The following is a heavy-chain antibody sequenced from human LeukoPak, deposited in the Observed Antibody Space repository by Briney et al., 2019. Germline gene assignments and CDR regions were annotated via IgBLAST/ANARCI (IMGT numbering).Heavy chain of an antibody. D-gene: IGHD3-9*01. CDR1: GYSFTTYW. CDR2: IYPGDSRT. V-gene: IGHV5-51*01. J-gene: IGHJ4*02. CDR3: ARSSGDDILTGYYPYYFDY. Sequence: GESLKISCQGSGYSFTTYWIGWVRQMPGKGLEWMAVIYPGDSRTRYNPSFQGQVTISADKSISTAYLQWSSLKASDTAMYYCARSSGDDILTGYYPYYFDYWGQGTLVTVSS.